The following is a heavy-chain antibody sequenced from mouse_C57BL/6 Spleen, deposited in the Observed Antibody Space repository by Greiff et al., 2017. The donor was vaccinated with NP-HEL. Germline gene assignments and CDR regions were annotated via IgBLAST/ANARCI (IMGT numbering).Heavy chain of an antibody. Sequence: ESGPGLVKPSQSLSLTCSVTGYSITSGYYWNWIRQFPGNKLEWMGYISYDGSNNYNPSLKNRISITRDTSKNQFFLKLNSVTTEVTATYYCARTWNYGSSLFDYWGQGTTLTVSS. V-gene: IGHV3-6*01. CDR2: ISYDGSN. CDR3: ARTWNYGSSLFDY. CDR1: GYSITSGYY. D-gene: IGHD1-1*01. J-gene: IGHJ2*01.